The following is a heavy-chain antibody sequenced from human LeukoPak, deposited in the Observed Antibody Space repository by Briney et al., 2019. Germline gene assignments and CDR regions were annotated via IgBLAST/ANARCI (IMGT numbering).Heavy chain of an antibody. CDR3: ARGKRGYSYGYPFDY. CDR1: GGSISSYY. Sequence: PSETLSLTCTVSGGSISSYYWSWIRQPPGKGLEWIGYIYYSGSTNYNPSLKSRVTISVDTSKNQFSLKLSSVTAADTAVYYCARGKRGYSYGYPFDYWGQGTLVTVSS. V-gene: IGHV4-59*01. J-gene: IGHJ4*02. D-gene: IGHD5-18*01. CDR2: IYYSGST.